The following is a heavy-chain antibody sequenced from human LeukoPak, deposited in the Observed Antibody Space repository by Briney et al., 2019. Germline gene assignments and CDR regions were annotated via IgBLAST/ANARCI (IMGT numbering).Heavy chain of an antibody. D-gene: IGHD2-2*01. V-gene: IGHV4-39*01. CDR2: IYYSGST. CDR1: GGSISSSSYY. Sequence: SETLSLTCTVSGGSISSSSYYWGWIRQPPGKGLEWIGSIYYSGSTYYNPSLKSRVTISADTSKNQFSLKLSSVTAADTAVYYCARHVSVCSSTSCYARVAFDIWGQGTMVTVSS. CDR3: ARHVSVCSSTSCYARVAFDI. J-gene: IGHJ3*02.